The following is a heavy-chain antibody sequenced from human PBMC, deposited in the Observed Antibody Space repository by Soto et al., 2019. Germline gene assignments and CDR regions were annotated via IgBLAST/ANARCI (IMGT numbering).Heavy chain of an antibody. D-gene: IGHD3-22*01. J-gene: IGHJ6*02. CDR1: GYSISSGYY. Sequence: LSLTCAVSGYSISSGYYWGWIRQPPGKGLEWIGSIYHSGSTYYNPSLKSRVTISVDTSKNQFSLKLSSVTAADTAVYYCARDSDYYDSSGYLTDYYYYYGMDVWGQGTTVTVSS. CDR2: IYHSGST. V-gene: IGHV4-38-2*02. CDR3: ARDSDYYDSSGYLTDYYYYYGMDV.